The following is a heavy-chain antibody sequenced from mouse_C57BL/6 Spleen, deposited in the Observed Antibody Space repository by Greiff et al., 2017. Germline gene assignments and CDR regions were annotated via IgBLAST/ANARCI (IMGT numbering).Heavy chain of an antibody. Sequence: VQLQQSGPELVKPGASVKIPCKASGYTFTDYNMDWVKQSHGKSLEWIGDINPNNGGTIYNQKFKGKATLTVDKSSSTAYMELRSLTSEDTAVYYCARSDSNYPDYYAMDYWGQGTSVTVSS. CDR1: GYTFTDYN. D-gene: IGHD2-5*01. CDR3: ARSDSNYPDYYAMDY. CDR2: INPNNGGT. J-gene: IGHJ4*01. V-gene: IGHV1-18*01.